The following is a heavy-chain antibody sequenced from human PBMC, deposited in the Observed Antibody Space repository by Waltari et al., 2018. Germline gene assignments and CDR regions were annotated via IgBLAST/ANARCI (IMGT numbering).Heavy chain of an antibody. Sequence: EVQLVETGGGSFQPGASLRLSCAASGLTCGNNYMSWVRQAPGKGLEGVSVIYSGGTTQYADSVKGRFTISRDSSKNTLYLQMNSLRVEDTAVYYCATSPTRSFWGQGTLVAVSS. J-gene: IGHJ4*02. CDR3: ATSPTRSF. CDR2: IYSGGTT. CDR1: GLTCGNNY. V-gene: IGHV3-53*02. D-gene: IGHD2-15*01.